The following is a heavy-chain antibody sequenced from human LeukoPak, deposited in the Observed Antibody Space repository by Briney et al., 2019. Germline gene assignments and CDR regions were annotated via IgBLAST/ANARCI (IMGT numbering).Heavy chain of an antibody. CDR3: VIFKGYNYGDDY. J-gene: IGHJ4*02. V-gene: IGHV3-64D*06. D-gene: IGHD5-18*01. Sequence: GGSLRLSCSASGFTFSSYAMHWVRQAPGKGLEYVSAIGSNGDKTYSADSVKGRFTISRDNSKNTLYLQMSSLRAEDTAVYYCVIFKGYNYGDDYWGQGTQVTVSS. CDR2: IGSNGDKT. CDR1: GFTFSSYA.